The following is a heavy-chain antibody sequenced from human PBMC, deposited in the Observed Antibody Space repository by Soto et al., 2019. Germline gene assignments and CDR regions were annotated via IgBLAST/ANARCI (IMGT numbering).Heavy chain of an antibody. V-gene: IGHV5-51*01. D-gene: IGHD2-8*02. Sequence: GESLKISCHGSGYAFSSYWISWVRQMPWKGLEWMGIIYPGESDTRYSPSFQGQVTISVDKSITTAYLQWSSLKASDTAMYYCARGYCTATICDPWFDPWGQGTLVTVSS. CDR1: GYAFSSYW. CDR2: IYPGESDT. CDR3: ARGYCTATICDPWFDP. J-gene: IGHJ5*02.